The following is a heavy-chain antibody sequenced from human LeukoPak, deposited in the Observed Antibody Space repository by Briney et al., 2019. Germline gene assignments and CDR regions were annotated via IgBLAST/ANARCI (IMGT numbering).Heavy chain of an antibody. V-gene: IGHV3-7*01. Sequence: GRSLRLSCAASGFTFSSYWMSWGSQAPGEGLEWVANIKEGGRKKNYVDCVKGRFTISRDNVKNSLYLQMNSLRSEDTAVYYCARERRLYFDYWGQGTLVTVSS. CDR3: ARERRLYFDY. J-gene: IGHJ4*02. CDR1: GFTFSSYW. CDR2: IKEGGRKK.